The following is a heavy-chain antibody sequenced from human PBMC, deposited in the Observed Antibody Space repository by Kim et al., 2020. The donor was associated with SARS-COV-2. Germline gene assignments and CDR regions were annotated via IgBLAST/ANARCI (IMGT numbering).Heavy chain of an antibody. CDR2: IYTSGST. CDR1: GGSISSGSYY. D-gene: IGHD3-10*01. V-gene: IGHV4-61*02. J-gene: IGHJ6*02. CDR3: AREAGYELLWFGESLTGVNHYYGMDV. Sequence: SETLSLTCTVSGGSISSGSYYWSWIRQPAGKGLEWIGRIYTSGSTNYNPSLKSRVTISVDTSKNQFSLKLSSVTAADTAVYYCAREAGYELLWFGESLTGVNHYYGMDVWGQGTTVTVSS.